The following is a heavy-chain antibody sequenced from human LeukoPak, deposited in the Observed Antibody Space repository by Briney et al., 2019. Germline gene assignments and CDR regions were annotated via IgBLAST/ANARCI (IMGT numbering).Heavy chain of an antibody. CDR1: GYTFTSYY. CDR3: ARVYSSSSPTDY. Sequence: ASAKVSCKASGYTFTSYYIHWVRQAPGQGLEWMGLINPVGGSTSYAQKLQGRVSMTRDTSTNTVYMELSGLRSEDTAVYYCARVYSSSSPTDYWGQGTQVAVSS. CDR2: INPVGGST. D-gene: IGHD6-6*01. V-gene: IGHV1-46*04. J-gene: IGHJ4*02.